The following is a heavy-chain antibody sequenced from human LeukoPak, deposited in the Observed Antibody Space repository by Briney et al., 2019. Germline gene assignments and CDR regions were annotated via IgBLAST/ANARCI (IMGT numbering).Heavy chain of an antibody. CDR1: GFTFSSYA. J-gene: IGHJ4*02. CDR2: ISGSGGST. V-gene: IGHV3-23*01. Sequence: GGSLRLSCAASGFTFSSYAMSWVRQAPGKGLEWVSAISGSGGSTYYADSVKGRFTISRDNSKNTLYLQMNSLRVEDTAVYYCVKDRVGTCEPIDYWGQGTLVTVSS. CDR3: VKDRVGTCEPIDY. D-gene: IGHD1-26*01.